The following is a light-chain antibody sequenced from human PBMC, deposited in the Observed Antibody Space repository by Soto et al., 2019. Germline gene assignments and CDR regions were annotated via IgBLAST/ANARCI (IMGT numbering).Light chain of an antibody. Sequence: QSVLTQPPSASGTPGQRVTISCSGSSSNIGTNTVIWYQQLPGAAPRLIIYSDNQRPSRVPDRFSGSKSGTSASLAISGLQSDDDADYYCAAWDVSLVVFGGGTKLTVL. V-gene: IGLV1-44*01. CDR1: SSNIGTNT. J-gene: IGLJ2*01. CDR2: SDN. CDR3: AAWDVSLVV.